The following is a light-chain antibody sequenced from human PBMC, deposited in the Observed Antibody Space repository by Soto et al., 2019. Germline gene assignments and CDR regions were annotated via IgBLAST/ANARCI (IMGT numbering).Light chain of an antibody. Sequence: DIQMTQSPSSVSAYVGDRVTITCRASQSINGWLAWYQQKPGKAPKLLIYTASRLQSGVPSRFSGSGSGTDLTLTISSLQSEDFATYYCQQANSFPWTFGQGTRVEIK. J-gene: IGKJ1*01. CDR1: QSINGW. CDR2: TAS. V-gene: IGKV1-12*01. CDR3: QQANSFPWT.